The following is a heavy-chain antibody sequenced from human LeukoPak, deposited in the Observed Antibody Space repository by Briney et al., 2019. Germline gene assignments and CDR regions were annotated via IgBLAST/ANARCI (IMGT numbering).Heavy chain of an antibody. CDR3: ARDPHDIVVVVAATYYYYYGMDV. CDR1: GFTFSSYA. J-gene: IGHJ6*02. Sequence: GGSLRLSCAASGFTFSSYAMHWARQAPGKGLEWVAVISYDGSNKYYADSVKGRFTISRDNSKNTLYLQMNSLRAEDTAVYYCARDPHDIVVVVAATYYYYYGMDVWGQGTTVTVSS. D-gene: IGHD2-15*01. V-gene: IGHV3-30-3*01. CDR2: ISYDGSNK.